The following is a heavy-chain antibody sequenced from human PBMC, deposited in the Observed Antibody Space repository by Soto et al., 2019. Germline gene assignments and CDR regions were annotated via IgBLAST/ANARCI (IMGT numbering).Heavy chain of an antibody. CDR1: GFTFSTYT. J-gene: IGHJ4*02. CDR3: ATPPRDYYDGSGHHGATN. Sequence: PGGSLRLSCAASGFTFSTYTMNWVRQAPGKGLEWISYISSSGSPIYYADSVKGRFTISRDNAKNSLYLQMNSLRDEDTAVYYCATPPRDYYDGSGHHGATNWGQGTLVTVSS. V-gene: IGHV3-48*02. CDR2: ISSSGSPI. D-gene: IGHD3-22*01.